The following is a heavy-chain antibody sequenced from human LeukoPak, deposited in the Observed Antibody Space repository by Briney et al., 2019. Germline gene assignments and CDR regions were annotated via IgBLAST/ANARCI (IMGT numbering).Heavy chain of an antibody. CDR1: GYTFTSYY. CDR2: VNPSGGST. V-gene: IGHV1-46*01. Sequence: ASVKVSCKASGYTFTSYYMHWVRQAPGQGLEWMGIVNPSGGSTSYAQKFQGRVTMTRDMSTSTVYMELGSLRSEDTAVYYCARGGSCSSTSCYINYYYYYYMDVWGKGTTVTVSS. CDR3: ARGGSCSSTSCYINYYYYYYMDV. D-gene: IGHD2-2*01. J-gene: IGHJ6*03.